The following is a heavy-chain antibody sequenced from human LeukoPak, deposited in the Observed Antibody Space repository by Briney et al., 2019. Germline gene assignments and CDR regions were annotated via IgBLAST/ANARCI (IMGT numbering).Heavy chain of an antibody. CDR2: TYYRSQWFD. V-gene: IGHV6-1*01. D-gene: IGHD1-26*01. CDR3: VRIRGLGLFDY. Sequence: SQTLSLTCATSGDSVSNNRASWGWIRQSPSRGLEWLGRTYYRSQWFDDYRPSVRSRITINPDTSNNQFSLQMNSVTPEDTAVYYCVRIRGLGLFDYWGQGTLVTVSS. CDR1: GDSVSNNRAS. J-gene: IGHJ4*02.